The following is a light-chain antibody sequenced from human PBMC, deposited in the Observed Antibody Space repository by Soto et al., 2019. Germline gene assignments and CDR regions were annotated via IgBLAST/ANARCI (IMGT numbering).Light chain of an antibody. J-gene: IGKJ5*01. V-gene: IGKV3-20*01. Sequence: EMVLTQSPGTLSLSPGERATLSCRASQTVSGSYVAWYQQKPGQTPRLLIYGASSRATGIPDRFSGSGSGTEFTLTISSLQSEDFAVYYCQQYNNWPSTFGQGTRLEIK. CDR3: QQYNNWPST. CDR2: GAS. CDR1: QTVSGSY.